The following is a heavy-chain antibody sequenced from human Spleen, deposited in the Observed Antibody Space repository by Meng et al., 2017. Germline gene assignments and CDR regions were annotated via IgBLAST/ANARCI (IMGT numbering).Heavy chain of an antibody. CDR3: ARAPYSSGWYDY. V-gene: IGHV3-21*01. Sequence: GESLKISCAASGFTFSSYGMHWVRQAPGKGLEWVSSISSSSSYIYYADSVKGRFTISRDNAKNSLYLQMNNLRAEDTAVYYCARAPYSSGWYDYWGQGTLVTVSS. CDR1: GFTFSSYG. J-gene: IGHJ4*02. CDR2: ISSSSSYI. D-gene: IGHD6-19*01.